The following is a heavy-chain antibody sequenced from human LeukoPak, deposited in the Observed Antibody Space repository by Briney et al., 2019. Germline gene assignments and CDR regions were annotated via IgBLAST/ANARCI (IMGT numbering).Heavy chain of an antibody. J-gene: IGHJ5*02. CDR3: ARDGAVGATYEYNWFDP. CDR2: ISGSGGST. CDR1: GFTFSSYA. V-gene: IGHV3-23*01. Sequence: QPGGSLRLSCAASGFTFSSYAMSWVRQAPGKGLEWVSAISGSGGSTYYTDSVKGRFTISRDNSKNTLYLQMNSLRAEDTAVYYCARDGAVGATYEYNWFDPWGQGTLVTVSS. D-gene: IGHD1-26*01.